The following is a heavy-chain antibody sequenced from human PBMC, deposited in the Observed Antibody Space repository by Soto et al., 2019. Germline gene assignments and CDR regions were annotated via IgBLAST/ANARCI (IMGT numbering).Heavy chain of an antibody. CDR1: GGSFSGYY. CDR3: ARGQSSGWLFYFDY. J-gene: IGHJ4*02. CDR2: INHSGST. V-gene: IGHV4-34*01. D-gene: IGHD6-19*01. Sequence: QVQLQQWGAGLLKPSETLSLTCAVYGGSFSGYYWSWIRQPPGKGLEWIGEINHSGSTNYNPSLRSRVTISVDTSKKQFSLKLSSVTAADTAVYYCARGQSSGWLFYFDYWGQGTLVTVSS.